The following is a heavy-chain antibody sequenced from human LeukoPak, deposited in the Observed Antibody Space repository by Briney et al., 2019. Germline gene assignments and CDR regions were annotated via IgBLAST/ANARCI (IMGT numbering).Heavy chain of an antibody. CDR3: ARDGYSYGVTGPFDY. CDR1: GGTFSSYA. V-gene: IGHV1-69*01. Sequence: ASVKVSCKASGGTFSSYAISWVRQAPGQGLEWMGGIIPIFGTANYAQKFQCRVTITADESTSTAYMELSSLRSEDTAVYYCARDGYSYGVTGPFDYWGQGTLVTVSS. CDR2: IIPIFGTA. J-gene: IGHJ4*02. D-gene: IGHD5-18*01.